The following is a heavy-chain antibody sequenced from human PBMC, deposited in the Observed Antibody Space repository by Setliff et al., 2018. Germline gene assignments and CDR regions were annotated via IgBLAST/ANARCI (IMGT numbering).Heavy chain of an antibody. V-gene: IGHV4-34*12. CDR2: IIHTGSI. Sequence: SETLSLTCAVYGGSFSGYYWSWIRQPPGKGLEWIGEIIHTGSINYNPSLKSRVTISMDTSKNQFSLKVSSVTAADTAVYYCATDYGDYGGDYWGEGTLVTVSS. D-gene: IGHD4-17*01. CDR1: GGSFSGYY. J-gene: IGHJ4*02. CDR3: ATDYGDYGGDY.